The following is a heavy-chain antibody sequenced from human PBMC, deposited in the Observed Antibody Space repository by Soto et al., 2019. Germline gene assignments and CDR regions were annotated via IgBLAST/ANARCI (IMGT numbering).Heavy chain of an antibody. CDR1: GFSFSGYN. V-gene: IGHV3-21*01. Sequence: GGSLRLSCAASGFSFSGYNMNWVRQAPGKGLEWVSSISGDSNYIYYADSVQGRFTISRDNAKNSVYLQMNSLRAEDTAVYYCARVVYFDRSAYGLWGQGTMVTVS. CDR3: ARVVYFDRSAYGL. CDR2: ISGDSNYI. J-gene: IGHJ3*01. D-gene: IGHD3-22*01.